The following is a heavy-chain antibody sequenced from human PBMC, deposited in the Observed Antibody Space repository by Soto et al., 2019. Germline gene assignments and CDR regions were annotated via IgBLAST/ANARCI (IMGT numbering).Heavy chain of an antibody. J-gene: IGHJ6*02. CDR2: IIPIFGTA. CDR3: ARGPSYYYYYGMDV. Sequence: QVQLVQSGAEVKRPGSSVKVPCKASGGTFSSYAISWVRQAPGQGLEWMGGIIPIFGTANYAQKFQGRVTITADESTSTAYMELSSLRSEDTAVYYCARGPSYYYYYGMDVWGQGTTVTVSS. CDR1: GGTFSSYA. V-gene: IGHV1-69*01.